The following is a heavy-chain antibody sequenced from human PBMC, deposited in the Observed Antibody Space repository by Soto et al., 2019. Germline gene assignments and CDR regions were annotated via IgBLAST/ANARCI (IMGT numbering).Heavy chain of an antibody. V-gene: IGHV2-5*01. CDR1: GFSLSSTGVG. CDR3: ARSGHNSGFFYYDY. D-gene: IGHD3-22*01. J-gene: IGHJ4*02. Sequence: QITLKESGPTLVKVTQTVTLTCTFSGFSLSSTGVGVGWNRQPPGKALEGLALINWNDDKRYNPSLKSRLTITKDTSKNQVVLTMTNMDPVDTATYYCARSGHNSGFFYYDYWGQGTLVTVSS. CDR2: INWNDDK.